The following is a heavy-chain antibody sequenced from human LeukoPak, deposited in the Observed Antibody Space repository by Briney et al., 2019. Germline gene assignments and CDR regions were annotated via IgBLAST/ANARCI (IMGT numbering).Heavy chain of an antibody. Sequence: SVKVSCKGSGGTFSSYAISWVRQAPGQGLEWMGRIIPIFGIANYAQKFQGRVTITADKSTSTAYMELSSLRSEDTAVYYCARGGGPYYYDSSGPQSRPFDPWGQGTLVTVSS. D-gene: IGHD3-22*01. CDR3: ARGGGPYYYDSSGPQSRPFDP. V-gene: IGHV1-69*04. CDR1: GGTFSSYA. CDR2: IIPIFGIA. J-gene: IGHJ5*02.